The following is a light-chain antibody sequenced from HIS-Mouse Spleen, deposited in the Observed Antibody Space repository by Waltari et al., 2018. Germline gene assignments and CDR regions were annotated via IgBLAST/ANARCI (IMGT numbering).Light chain of an antibody. V-gene: IGKV4-1*01. CDR1: QSVLYSSKNKNY. J-gene: IGKJ4*01. CDR3: QQYYSTPLT. CDR2: WAS. Sequence: DIVMTQSPDSLAVSLGERANINCKSNQSVLYSSKNKNYLAWYQQKPGQPPKLLIYWASTRESGVPDRFSGSGSGTDFTLTISSLQAEDVAVYYCQQYYSTPLTFGGGTKVEIK.